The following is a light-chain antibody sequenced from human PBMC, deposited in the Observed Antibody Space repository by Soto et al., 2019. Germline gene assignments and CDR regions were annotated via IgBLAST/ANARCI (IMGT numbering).Light chain of an antibody. CDR1: QDINNF. V-gene: IGKV1-33*01. Sequence: DIQMTQSPSSLSASVGDRVTITCQASQDINNFLNWYHQKPGQAPSLLIYDASKLEVGVPSRFSGRGSGTDFTFTINSLQPEDVATYYCQQYNGLPLTFGGGTRVEIK. CDR2: DAS. CDR3: QQYNGLPLT. J-gene: IGKJ4*01.